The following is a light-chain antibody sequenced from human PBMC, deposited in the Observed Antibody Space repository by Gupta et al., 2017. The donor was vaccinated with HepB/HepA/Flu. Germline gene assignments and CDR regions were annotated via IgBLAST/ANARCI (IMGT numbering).Light chain of an antibody. CDR1: SSNIGEGYD. J-gene: IGLJ2*01. Sequence: QSVLTQPPSVSGAPGQRVTISCTGGSSNIGEGYDLHWYQQIPGTAPKLLIHLYNIRPSGVPDRFSGSKPDTSASLAITGLQAEDEGDYYCKSYDNRLSVWVFGGGTKLTVL. CDR3: KSYDNRLSVWV. CDR2: LYN. V-gene: IGLV1-40*01.